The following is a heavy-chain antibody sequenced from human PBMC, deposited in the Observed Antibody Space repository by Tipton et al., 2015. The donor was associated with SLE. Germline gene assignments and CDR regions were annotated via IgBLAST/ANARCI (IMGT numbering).Heavy chain of an antibody. CDR3: ARDSLLWFGELHGMDV. Sequence: GSLRLSCTVSGFIFSDYHMNWIRQAPGKGLVWVSDINTDGRETIYADSVKGRFTNSRDNAQNTFYLQMNSLRAEDSAVYYCARDSLLWFGELHGMDVWGQGTTVTVSS. D-gene: IGHD3-10*01. CDR1: GFIFSDYH. J-gene: IGHJ6*02. CDR2: INTDGRET. V-gene: IGHV3-74*01.